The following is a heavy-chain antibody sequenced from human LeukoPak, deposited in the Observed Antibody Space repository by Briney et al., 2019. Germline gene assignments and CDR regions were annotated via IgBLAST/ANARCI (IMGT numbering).Heavy chain of an antibody. V-gene: IGHV3-30-3*01. CDR1: GFTFSSYA. CDR3: ARTHSSGYYNYYYYYGMDV. CDR2: ILYDGSNK. Sequence: GGSLRLSCAASGFTFSSYAMHWVRQAPGKGLEWVAVILYDGSNKYYADSVKGRFTISRDNSKNTLYLQMNSLRAEDTAVYYCARTHSSGYYNYYYYYGMDVWGQGTTVTVSS. D-gene: IGHD3-22*01. J-gene: IGHJ6*02.